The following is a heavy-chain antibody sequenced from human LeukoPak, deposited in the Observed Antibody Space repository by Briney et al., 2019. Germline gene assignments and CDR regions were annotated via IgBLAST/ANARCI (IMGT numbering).Heavy chain of an antibody. CDR2: IKQDGSEK. V-gene: IGHV3-7*01. Sequence: GGSLRLSCAASGFTFSSYWMSWVRQAPGKGLEWVSNIKQDGSEKYYVDSVKGRFTISRDNAKNSLYLQMNSLRAEDTAVYYCARGSTIFGVTYYSDYWGQGTLVTVSS. CDR3: ARGSTIFGVTYYSDY. CDR1: GFTFSSYW. J-gene: IGHJ4*02. D-gene: IGHD3-3*01.